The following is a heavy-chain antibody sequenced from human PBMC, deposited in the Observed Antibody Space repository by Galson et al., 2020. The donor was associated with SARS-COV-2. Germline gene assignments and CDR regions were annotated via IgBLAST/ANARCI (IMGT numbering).Heavy chain of an antibody. D-gene: IGHD2-2*01. V-gene: IGHV1-46*03. J-gene: IGHJ6*02. CDR3: ARDIVVVPASYRVYYYGMDV. Sequence: ASVPVSLKASRYTFTSYYMHSVRQTPAQGLEWMGIINPRGGSTNKAQKFHGRLTITRDTSTNTVYMELSSLRSEDTAVYYCARDIVVVPASYRVYYYGMDVWGQGTTVTVSS. CDR2: INPRGGST. CDR1: RYTFTSYY.